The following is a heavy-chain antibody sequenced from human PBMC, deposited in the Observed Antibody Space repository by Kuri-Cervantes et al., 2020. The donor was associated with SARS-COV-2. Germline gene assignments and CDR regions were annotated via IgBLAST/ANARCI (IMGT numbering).Heavy chain of an antibody. CDR2: ISYDGSNK. D-gene: IGHD3-16*01. CDR1: GFTLSSYG. V-gene: IGHV3-30*18. Sequence: GGSLRLSCAASGFTLSSYGMHWVRQAPGKGLEWVAVISYDGSNKYYADSVKGRFTISRDNSKNTLYLQMNSLRAEDTAVYYCAKDPRWGMGDARFDFWGQGTLVTVSS. CDR3: AKDPRWGMGDARFDF. J-gene: IGHJ4*02.